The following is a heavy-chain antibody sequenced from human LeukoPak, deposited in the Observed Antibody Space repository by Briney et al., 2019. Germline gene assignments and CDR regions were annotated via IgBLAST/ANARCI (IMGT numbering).Heavy chain of an antibody. CDR1: GGSISSYY. Sequence: SETLSLTCTVSGGSISSYYWSWIRQPAGKGLEWIGRIYTSGSTYYNPSLKSRVTMSVDTSKNQFSLKLSSVTAADTAVYYCARARRGGYCSSTSCTHYYYMDVWGKGTTVTVSS. J-gene: IGHJ6*03. CDR2: IYTSGST. V-gene: IGHV4-4*07. CDR3: ARARRGGYCSSTSCTHYYYMDV. D-gene: IGHD2-2*01.